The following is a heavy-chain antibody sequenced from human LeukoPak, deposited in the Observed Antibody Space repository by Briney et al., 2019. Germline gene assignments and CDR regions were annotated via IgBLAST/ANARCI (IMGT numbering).Heavy chain of an antibody. V-gene: IGHV3-64*01. D-gene: IGHD5-12*01. Sequence: PGGSLRLSCAASGFTFSSYAMHWVRQAPGKGLEYVSAISSNGGSTYYANSVKGRFTISRDNSKNTLYLQMGSLRAEDMAVYYCARDQILRSSYYYYGMDVWGQGTTVTVSS. J-gene: IGHJ6*02. CDR1: GFTFSSYA. CDR3: ARDQILRSSYYYYGMDV. CDR2: ISSNGGST.